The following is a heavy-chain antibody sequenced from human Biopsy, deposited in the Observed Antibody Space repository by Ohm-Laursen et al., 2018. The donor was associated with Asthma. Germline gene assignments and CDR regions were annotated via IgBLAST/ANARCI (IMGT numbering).Heavy chain of an antibody. CDR2: INTNTGAP. D-gene: IGHD3-22*01. V-gene: IGHV7-4-1*02. Sequence: ASVKVSCKASGYTVTRYALNWVRQAPGQGLEWMGWINTNTGAPTYAQSFTGRFVFSLDTSINTAHLQISNLKAEDTAVYYGARMISYYHEMCDPFFVYWGQGTLVTVSS. CDR1: GYTVTRYA. J-gene: IGHJ4*02. CDR3: ARMISYYHEMCDPFFVY.